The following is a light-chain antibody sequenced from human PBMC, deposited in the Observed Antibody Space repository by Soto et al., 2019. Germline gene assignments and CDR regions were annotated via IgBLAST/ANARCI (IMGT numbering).Light chain of an antibody. CDR1: QSISSW. Sequence: GDRVTITCRASQSISSWLAWYQQKPGKAPKLLIYDASSLQSGVPSRFSGSGSGTDFTLTISSLQPEDFATYYCQQYNSYPFTFGQGTRLEIK. V-gene: IGKV1-5*01. CDR2: DAS. CDR3: QQYNSYPFT. J-gene: IGKJ5*01.